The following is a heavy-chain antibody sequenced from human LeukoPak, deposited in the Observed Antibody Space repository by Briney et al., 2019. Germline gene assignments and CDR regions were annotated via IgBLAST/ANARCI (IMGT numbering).Heavy chain of an antibody. Sequence: SETLSLTCAVYGGSFSGYYWSWIRQPPGEGLEWIGEIHHSGSTNYNPSLKSRVTISVDTSKNQFSLKLSSVTAADTAVYYCARGLGYDSSGYYKYYFDYWGQGTLVTVSS. CDR3: ARGLGYDSSGYYKYYFDY. CDR2: IHHSGST. V-gene: IGHV4-34*01. CDR1: GGSFSGYY. D-gene: IGHD3-22*01. J-gene: IGHJ4*02.